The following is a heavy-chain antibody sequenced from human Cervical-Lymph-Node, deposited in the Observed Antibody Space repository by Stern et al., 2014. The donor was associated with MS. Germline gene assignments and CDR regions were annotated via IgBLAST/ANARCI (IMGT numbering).Heavy chain of an antibody. Sequence: QDQLVQSGAEVKRPGSSVKLSCKPSGGTFNNYAFSWVRQAPGQGFEWMGGIIPMIDTANYAQKFQGRVKNTADKSTGTAYMELSSLRPEDTAIYYCARDNPSTYYDHWSGLGGGRKKEFFYGLDVWGQGTTVTVSS. J-gene: IGHJ6*02. CDR3: ARDNPSTYYDHWSGLGGGRKKEFFYGLDV. CDR1: GGTFNNYA. D-gene: IGHD3-3*01. V-gene: IGHV1-69*14. CDR2: IIPMIDTA.